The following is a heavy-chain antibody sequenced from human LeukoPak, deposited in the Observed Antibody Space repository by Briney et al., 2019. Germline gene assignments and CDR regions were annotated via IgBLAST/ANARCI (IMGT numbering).Heavy chain of an antibody. D-gene: IGHD2-15*01. J-gene: IGHJ4*02. V-gene: IGHV1-69*05. Sequence: SVKVSCKASGGTFSSYAISWVRQAPGQGLEWMGRIIPIFGTANYAQKFQGRVTITTDESTSTAYMELSSLRSGDTAVYYCARGGSSDVALGDYFDYWGQGTLVTVSS. CDR2: IIPIFGTA. CDR1: GGTFSSYA. CDR3: ARGGSSDVALGDYFDY.